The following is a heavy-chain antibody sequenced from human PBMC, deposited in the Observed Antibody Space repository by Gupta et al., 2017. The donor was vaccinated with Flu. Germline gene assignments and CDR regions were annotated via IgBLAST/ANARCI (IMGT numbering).Heavy chain of an antibody. Sequence: EVQLVGSGGDLVQPGGSLRLPCAASGCCFCTYEMTWVRQAPGKGLEWVSYISSSGSAIYYADSVKGRFTISRDNAKKSLYLQMNSLRAEDTAIYYCARGGAFDPWGQGTLVTVSS. J-gene: IGHJ5*02. CDR2: ISSSGSAI. CDR1: GCCFCTYE. D-gene: IGHD1-26*01. CDR3: ARGGAFDP. V-gene: IGHV3-48*03.